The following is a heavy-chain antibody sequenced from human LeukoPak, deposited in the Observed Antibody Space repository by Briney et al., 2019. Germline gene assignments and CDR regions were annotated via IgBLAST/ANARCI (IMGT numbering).Heavy chain of an antibody. D-gene: IGHD2-2*01. J-gene: IGHJ4*02. CDR3: AKVGPASSYGFGFFNY. CDR1: GFTFDDYA. V-gene: IGHV3-9*01. CDR2: ISYNSGSI. Sequence: SLRLSCAASGFTFDDYAMHWVRQAPGKGLEWVSGISYNSGSINYAESVKGRFTISRDNAKNSLYLQMSSLTVEDTALYYCAKVGPASSYGFGFFNYWGRGTLVTVSS.